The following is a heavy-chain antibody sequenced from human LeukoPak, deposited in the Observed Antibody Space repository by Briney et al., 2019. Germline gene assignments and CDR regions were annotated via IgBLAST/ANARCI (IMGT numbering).Heavy chain of an antibody. CDR2: IKSKTDGGTT. V-gene: IGHV3-15*01. Sequence: PGGSLRLSCAASGFTFSSYAMSWVRQAPGKGLEWVGRIKSKTDGGTTDYAAPVKGRFTISRDDSKNTLYLQMNSLKTEDTAVYYCTTSIAAADEFDYWGQGTLVTVSS. CDR1: GFTFSSYA. CDR3: TTSIAAADEFDY. D-gene: IGHD6-13*01. J-gene: IGHJ4*02.